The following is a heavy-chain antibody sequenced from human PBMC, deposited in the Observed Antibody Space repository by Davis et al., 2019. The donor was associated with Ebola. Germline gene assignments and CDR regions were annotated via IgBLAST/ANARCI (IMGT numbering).Heavy chain of an antibody. CDR3: ARYRDYYGSGSLNWFDP. D-gene: IGHD3-10*01. V-gene: IGHV4-34*01. J-gene: IGHJ5*02. CDR2: INHSGST. CDR1: GGSFSGYY. Sequence: MPSETLSLTCAVHGGSFSGYYWSWIRQPPGKGLEWIGEINHSGSTNYNPSLKSRVTISVDTSKNQFSLKLSSVTAADTAVYYCARYRDYYGSGSLNWFDPWGQGTLVTVSS.